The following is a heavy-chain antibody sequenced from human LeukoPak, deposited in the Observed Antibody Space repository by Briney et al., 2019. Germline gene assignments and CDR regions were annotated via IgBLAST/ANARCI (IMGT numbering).Heavy chain of an antibody. Sequence: ASETLSLTCTVSGGSISSSSYYWGWIRQPPGKGLEWIGSIYYSGSTYYNPSLKSRVTISVDTSKNQFSLKLSSVTAADTAVYYCARGGALIAAAERGQGTLVTVSS. CDR3: ARGGALIAAAE. J-gene: IGHJ4*02. V-gene: IGHV4-39*07. CDR2: IYYSGST. CDR1: GGSISSSSYY. D-gene: IGHD6-13*01.